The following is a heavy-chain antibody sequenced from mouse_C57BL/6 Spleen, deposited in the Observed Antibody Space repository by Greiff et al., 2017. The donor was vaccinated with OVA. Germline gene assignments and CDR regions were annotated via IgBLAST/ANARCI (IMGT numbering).Heavy chain of an antibody. Sequence: VQGVESGAELVKPGASVKISCKASGYAFSSYWMHWVKQRPGKGLEWIGQIYPGDGDTNYNGKFKGKATLTADKSSSTAYMQLSSLTSEDSAVYLCARWGTGDDWGQGTTLTVSS. CDR1: GYAFSSYW. D-gene: IGHD3-3*01. CDR3: ARWGTGDD. J-gene: IGHJ2*01. CDR2: IYPGDGDT. V-gene: IGHV1-80*01.